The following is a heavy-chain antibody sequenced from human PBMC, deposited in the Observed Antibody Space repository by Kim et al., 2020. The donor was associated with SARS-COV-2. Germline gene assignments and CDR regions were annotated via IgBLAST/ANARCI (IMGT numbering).Heavy chain of an antibody. CDR3: AKGLRFLGFDP. V-gene: IGHV3-23*01. CDR2: T. D-gene: IGHD3-3*01. Sequence: TYYAASVKGRFTISRDNSKNTLYLQMNSLRAEDTAVYYCAKGLRFLGFDPWGQGTLVTVSS. J-gene: IGHJ5*02.